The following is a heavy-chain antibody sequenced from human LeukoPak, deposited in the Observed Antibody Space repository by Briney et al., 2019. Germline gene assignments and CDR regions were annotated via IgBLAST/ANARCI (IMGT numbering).Heavy chain of an antibody. CDR1: GFTFSSYW. J-gene: IGHJ4*02. CDR2: INSDGSST. D-gene: IGHD4-23*01. CDR3: ARVDDYGGNLLFDY. Sequence: PGGSLRLSCAASGFTFSSYWMHWVRQAPGKGLVWVSRINSDGSSTSYADSVKGRFTISRHNSKNTLYLQMNSLRAEDTAVYYCARVDDYGGNLLFDYWGQGTLVTVSS. V-gene: IGHV3-74*01.